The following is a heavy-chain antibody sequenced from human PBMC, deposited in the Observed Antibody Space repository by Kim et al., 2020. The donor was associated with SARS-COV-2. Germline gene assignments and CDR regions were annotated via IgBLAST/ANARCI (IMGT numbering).Heavy chain of an antibody. Sequence: WYSDSAVSLKRRVTINPDTSKNQFSLHLNSVTPEDTAVYFCARGTSRYFDPWGQGTLVTVSS. D-gene: IGHD1-20*01. V-gene: IGHV6-1*01. CDR2: WYS. J-gene: IGHJ5*02. CDR3: ARGTSRYFDP.